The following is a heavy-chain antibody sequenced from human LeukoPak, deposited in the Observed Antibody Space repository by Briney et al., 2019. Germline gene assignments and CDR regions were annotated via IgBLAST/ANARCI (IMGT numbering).Heavy chain of an antibody. CDR2: ISTSGSIK. CDR3: ARDEGPSITGTSYIDY. J-gene: IGHJ4*02. Sequence: GGSLRLSCVASGFYFSSFEMNWVRQAPGKGLEWVSYISTSGSIKQFADSVKGRFTISRDNAKNSLYLQMNSLRAEDAAVYYCARDEGPSITGTSYIDYWGQGTLVTVSS. CDR1: GFYFSSFE. V-gene: IGHV3-48*03. D-gene: IGHD1-20*01.